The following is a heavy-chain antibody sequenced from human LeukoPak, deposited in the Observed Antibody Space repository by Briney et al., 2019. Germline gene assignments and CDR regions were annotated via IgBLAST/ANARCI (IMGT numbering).Heavy chain of an antibody. D-gene: IGHD4-11*01. CDR3: VRDPSNSGYWFDL. Sequence: GGSLSLSCAASGFNLRDYWMHWVRQAPGKGLVWVSRLGTDGTYTNYADSVRGRFTISRDNAKNTLYLQMDSLRAEDTAFYYCVRDPSNSGYWFDLWGQGTLVTVSS. V-gene: IGHV3-74*01. J-gene: IGHJ5*02. CDR2: LGTDGTYT. CDR1: GFNLRDYW.